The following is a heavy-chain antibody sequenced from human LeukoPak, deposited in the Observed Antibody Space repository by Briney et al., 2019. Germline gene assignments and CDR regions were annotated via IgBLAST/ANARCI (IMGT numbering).Heavy chain of an antibody. J-gene: IGHJ4*02. CDR2: ISAYNGNT. CDR3: ARDHSSAPRAAFDY. V-gene: IGHV1-18*01. Sequence: ASVKVSCKASGYTFTSYGISWVRQAPGQGLEWMGWISAYNGNTNYAQKLQGRVTMTTDTSTSTAYMELRSLRSDDTAVYYCARDHSSAPRAAFDYWGQGTLVTVSS. D-gene: IGHD6-25*01. CDR1: GYTFTSYG.